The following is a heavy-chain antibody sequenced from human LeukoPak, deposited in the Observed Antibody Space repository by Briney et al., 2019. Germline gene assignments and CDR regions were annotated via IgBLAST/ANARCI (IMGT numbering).Heavy chain of an antibody. CDR3: ARSDYDYVWGRRGY. J-gene: IGHJ4*02. CDR1: GFTFSSYS. CDR2: ISSSSSYI. Sequence: GGSLRLSCAASGFTFSSYSMNWVRQAPGKGLEWVSSISSSSSYIYYADSEKGRFTISRDNAKNSLYLQMNSLRAEDTAVYYCARSDYDYVWGRRGYWGQGTLVTVSS. D-gene: IGHD3-16*01. V-gene: IGHV3-21*01.